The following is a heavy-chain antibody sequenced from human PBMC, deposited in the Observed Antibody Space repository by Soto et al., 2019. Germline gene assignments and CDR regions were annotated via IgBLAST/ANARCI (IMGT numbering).Heavy chain of an antibody. V-gene: IGHV3-23*01. CDR1: GVTFSSYA. Sequence: GGSLRLSCAASGVTFSSYAMSWVRQAPGKGLEWVSAISGSGGSTYYADSVKGRFTISRDNSKNTLYLQMNSLRAEDTAVYYCAKDRGCSGGSCYYYYGMDVWGQGTTVTVSS. D-gene: IGHD2-15*01. CDR3: AKDRGCSGGSCYYYYGMDV. J-gene: IGHJ6*02. CDR2: ISGSGGST.